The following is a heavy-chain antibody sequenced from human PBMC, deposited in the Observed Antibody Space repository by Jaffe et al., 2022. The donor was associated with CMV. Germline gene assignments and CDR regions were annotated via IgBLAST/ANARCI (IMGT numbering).Heavy chain of an antibody. CDR3: ARHAHPRYCSSTSCRINWFDP. CDR2: IYYSGST. D-gene: IGHD2-2*01. V-gene: IGHV4-39*01. CDR1: GGSISSSSYY. J-gene: IGHJ5*02. Sequence: QLQLQESGPGLVKPSETLSLTCTVSGGSISSSSYYWGWIRQPPGKGLEWIGSIYYSGSTYYNPSLKSRVTISVDTSKNQFSLKLSSVTAADTAVYYCARHAHPRYCSSTSCRINWFDPWGQGTLVTVSS.